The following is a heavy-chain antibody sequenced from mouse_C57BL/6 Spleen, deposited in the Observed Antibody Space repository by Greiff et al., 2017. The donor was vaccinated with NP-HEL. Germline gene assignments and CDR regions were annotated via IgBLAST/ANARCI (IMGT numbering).Heavy chain of an antibody. D-gene: IGHD2-10*01. CDR3: ARSFYGNYGDYAMDY. CDR1: GYAFSSSW. CDR2: IYPGDGDT. Sequence: QVQLQQSGPELVKPGASVKISCKASGYAFSSSWMNWVKQRPGKGLEWIGRIYPGDGDTNYNGKFKGKATLTADKSSSTAYMQLSSLTSEDSAVYFCARSFYGNYGDYAMDYWGQGTSVTVSS. V-gene: IGHV1-82*01. J-gene: IGHJ4*01.